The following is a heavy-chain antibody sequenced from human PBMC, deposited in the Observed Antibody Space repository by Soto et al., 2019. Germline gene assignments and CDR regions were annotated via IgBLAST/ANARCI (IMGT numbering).Heavy chain of an antibody. Sequence: GASVKVSCKASGYTFTSYGISWVRQAPGQGLEWMGWISAYNGNTNYAQKLQGRVTMTTDTSTSTAYMELRSLRSDDTAVYYCARLMPNLAVAGRSERNSWFDPWGQGTLVTVSS. J-gene: IGHJ5*02. V-gene: IGHV1-18*01. D-gene: IGHD6-19*01. CDR3: ARLMPNLAVAGRSERNSWFDP. CDR2: ISAYNGNT. CDR1: GYTFTSYG.